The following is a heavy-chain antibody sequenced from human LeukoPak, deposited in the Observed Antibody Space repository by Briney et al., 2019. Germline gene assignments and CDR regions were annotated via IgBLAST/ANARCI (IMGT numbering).Heavy chain of an antibody. CDR2: ISPYNGNT. J-gene: IGHJ5*02. Sequence: GASVKVSCKASGYTFTSYGISWVRQAPGQGLEWMGWISPYNGNTNYAQKLQGRVTMTTDTSTSTAYMELRSLRSDDTAVYYCARVDSDIAAAGTGPYNWFDPWGQGTPVTVSS. CDR3: ARVDSDIAAAGTGPYNWFDP. V-gene: IGHV1-18*01. D-gene: IGHD6-13*01. CDR1: GYTFTSYG.